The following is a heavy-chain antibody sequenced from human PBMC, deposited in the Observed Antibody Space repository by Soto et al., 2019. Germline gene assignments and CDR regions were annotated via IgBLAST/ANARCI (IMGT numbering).Heavy chain of an antibody. J-gene: IGHJ6*02. D-gene: IGHD3-3*01. Sequence: GASVKVSCKASGYTFTSYGISWVRQAPGQGLGWMGWISAYNGNTNYAQKLQGRVTMTTDTSTSTAYMELRSLRSDDTAVYYCARRQRLYDFWSGYYIASNGYYYGMDVWGQGTTVTVSS. CDR2: ISAYNGNT. CDR3: ARRQRLYDFWSGYYIASNGYYYGMDV. CDR1: GYTFTSYG. V-gene: IGHV1-18*01.